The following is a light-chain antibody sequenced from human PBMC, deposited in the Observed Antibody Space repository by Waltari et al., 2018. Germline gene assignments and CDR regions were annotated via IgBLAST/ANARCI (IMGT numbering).Light chain of an antibody. V-gene: IGLV1-47*01. CDR3: AAWDDSLSGLVV. CDR2: RNN. CDR1: SSHIGSNY. J-gene: IGLJ2*01. Sequence: QRVTISCSGSSSHIGSNYVYWYQQLPGTTPKLLIYRNNQRPSGVTDRFSGSKFGTSASLAISGLRSEDEADYYCAAWDDSLSGLVVFGGGTKLTVL.